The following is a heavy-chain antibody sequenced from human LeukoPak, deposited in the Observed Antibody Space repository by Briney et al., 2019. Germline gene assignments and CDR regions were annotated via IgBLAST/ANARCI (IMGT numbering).Heavy chain of an antibody. V-gene: IGHV3-11*06. CDR2: ISSSSSYT. D-gene: IGHD3-22*01. Sequence: GGSLRLSCAASGFTFSDYYMSWIRQAPGKGLEWVSYISSSSSYTNYADSVKGRFTISRDNAKNTLYLQMNSLRADDTAMYYCARDGGYTQDYWGQGTLVTVSS. CDR3: ARDGGYTQDY. CDR1: GFTFSDYY. J-gene: IGHJ4*02.